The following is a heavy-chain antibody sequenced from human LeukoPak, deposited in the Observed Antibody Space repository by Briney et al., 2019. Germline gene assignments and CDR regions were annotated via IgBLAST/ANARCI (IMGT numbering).Heavy chain of an antibody. CDR1: GFTFSSYS. CDR2: ISSSSSTI. D-gene: IGHD2-2*01. J-gene: IGHJ4*02. CDR3: AREDCSSTSCLTFDY. Sequence: GGSLRLSCAASGFTFSSYSMNWVRQAPGKGLEWVSYISSSSSTIYYADSVKGRFTISRDNAKNSLYLQMNSLRAEDTAVYYCAREDCSSTSCLTFDYWGQGTLVTVSS. V-gene: IGHV3-48*01.